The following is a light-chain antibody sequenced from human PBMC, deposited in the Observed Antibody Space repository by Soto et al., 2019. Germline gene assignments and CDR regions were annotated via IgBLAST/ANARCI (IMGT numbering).Light chain of an antibody. Sequence: QSVLTQPASVSGSPGQSITISCTGTSSDVGGYNLVSWYQQRPGKAPKLMIYDVSYRPSGVSNRFSGSKSGNTASLTISGLQAEDEADYYCCSFTSSSTLVFAPGTKVTVL. CDR3: CSFTSSSTLV. J-gene: IGLJ1*01. CDR2: DVS. CDR1: SSDVGGYNL. V-gene: IGLV2-14*01.